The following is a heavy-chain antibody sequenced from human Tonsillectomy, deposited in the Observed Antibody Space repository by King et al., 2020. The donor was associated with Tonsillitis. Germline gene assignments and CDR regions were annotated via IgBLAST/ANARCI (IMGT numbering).Heavy chain of an antibody. CDR2: ISNDGSNE. CDR1: GFTFSSSG. D-gene: IGHD3-10*01. Sequence: ESGGGVVQPGRSLRLSCAASGFTFSSSGMHWVRQAPGKGLEWVAVISNDGSNEYYGDSVKGRFTISRDNSKKTLYLQMNSLSAGDTAVYYCAKPGRGVITPLNDWGQGTLVTVSS. CDR3: AKPGRGVITPLND. J-gene: IGHJ4*02. V-gene: IGHV3-30*18.